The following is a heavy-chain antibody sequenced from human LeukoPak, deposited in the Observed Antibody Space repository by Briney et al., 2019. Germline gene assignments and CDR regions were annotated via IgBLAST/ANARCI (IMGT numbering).Heavy chain of an antibody. CDR1: GDSVSNNNVA. CDR3: ARVQQLGQGFHY. J-gene: IGHJ4*02. CDR2: TYYRSKWYN. D-gene: IGHD6-13*01. V-gene: IGHV6-1*01. Sequence: SQTLLLTCAISGDSVSNNNVAWNWVRQSPSRGLEWLGRTYYRSKWYNDYAVSVKSRITITPDTSKNQVSLQLSSVSLEDTAIYFCARVQQLGQGFHYWGQGTLVTVSS.